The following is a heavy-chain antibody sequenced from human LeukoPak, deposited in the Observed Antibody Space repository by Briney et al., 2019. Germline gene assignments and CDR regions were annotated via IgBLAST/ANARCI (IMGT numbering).Heavy chain of an antibody. CDR1: GFTFSNYS. D-gene: IGHD3-10*01. V-gene: IGHV3-30-3*01. CDR3: ARDRVRGIIISDYYYSGLDV. J-gene: IGHJ6*02. CDR2: ISYDGSNK. Sequence: GRSLRLSCAASGFTFSNYSMHWVRQAPAKGLEWVAVISYDGSNKYYADSVKGRFTISRDNSKNTLYLQMNSLRPEDTAVYYCARDRVRGIIISDYYYSGLDVWGHGTTVTVSS.